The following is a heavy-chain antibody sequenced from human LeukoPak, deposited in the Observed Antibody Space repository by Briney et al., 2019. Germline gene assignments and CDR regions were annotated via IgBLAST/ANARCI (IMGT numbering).Heavy chain of an antibody. D-gene: IGHD6-19*01. CDR3: ARGVQWLVPYFDY. V-gene: IGHV4-61*01. Sequence: SETLSLTCTVSGGSVSSGSHYWSWIRQPPGKGLEWIGYIYYSGSTNYNPSLKSRVTISVDTSKNQFSLKLSSVTAADTAVYYCARGVQWLVPYFDYWGQGTLVTVSS. CDR2: IYYSGST. CDR1: GGSVSSGSHY. J-gene: IGHJ4*02.